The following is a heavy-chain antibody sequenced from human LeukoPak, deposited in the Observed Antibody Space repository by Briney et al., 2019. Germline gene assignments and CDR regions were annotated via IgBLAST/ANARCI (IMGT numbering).Heavy chain of an antibody. V-gene: IGHV1-24*01. CDR2: FDPEDGET. CDR3: ATGGTYSYGDTTYHTCDY. D-gene: IGHD2/OR15-2a*01. CDR1: GYTLTEGS. J-gene: IGHJ4*02. Sequence: ASVKVSCKVSGYTLTEGSIHGVRQTPGEGLEWMGGFDPEDGETIYAQKFQGRVYMTEDRSTDTANMELSSLRSEDTAVYYCATGGTYSYGDTTYHTCDYWGQGTLLTVSS.